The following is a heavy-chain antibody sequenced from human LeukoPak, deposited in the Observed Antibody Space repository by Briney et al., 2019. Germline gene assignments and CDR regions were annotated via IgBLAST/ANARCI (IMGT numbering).Heavy chain of an antibody. Sequence: ASVKVSCKASGYTFTGYYMHWVRQAPGQGLEWMGWINPNSGGTNYAQKFQGRVTMTRDTSISTAYMELSRLRSDDTAVYYCARDPDLAAAQFDYWGQGTLVTVSS. CDR1: GYTFTGYY. CDR2: INPNSGGT. J-gene: IGHJ4*02. D-gene: IGHD6-13*01. CDR3: ARDPDLAAAQFDY. V-gene: IGHV1-2*02.